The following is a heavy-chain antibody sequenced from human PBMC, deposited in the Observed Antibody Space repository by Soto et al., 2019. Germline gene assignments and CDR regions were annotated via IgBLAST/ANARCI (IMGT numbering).Heavy chain of an antibody. CDR3: ARSGVWEPRDY. CDR2: IIPIFGSP. Sequence: SVKVSCKASGGAFSSYAISWVRQAPGQGLEWMGGIIPIFGSPNYAQTFQGRVTISTDKSTSTAYMELRSLRSEDTAVYYCARSGVWEPRDYWGQGTLVTVSS. D-gene: IGHD1-26*01. J-gene: IGHJ4*02. CDR1: GGAFSSYA. V-gene: IGHV1-69*05.